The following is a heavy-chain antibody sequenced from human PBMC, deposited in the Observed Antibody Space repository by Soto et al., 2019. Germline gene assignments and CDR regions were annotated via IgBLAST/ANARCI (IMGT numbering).Heavy chain of an antibody. D-gene: IGHD6-13*01. V-gene: IGHV3-53*01. J-gene: IGHJ4*02. Sequence: GSLRLSCAASGFTVSSNYMNWGRQAPGKGLEWVSVINSGGSTYYADSVKGRFTISRDNSKNTLYLQMNSLRAEDTAVYYCARDRGSSWYYFDYWGQGTLVTVSS. CDR1: GFTVSSNY. CDR2: INSGGST. CDR3: ARDRGSSWYYFDY.